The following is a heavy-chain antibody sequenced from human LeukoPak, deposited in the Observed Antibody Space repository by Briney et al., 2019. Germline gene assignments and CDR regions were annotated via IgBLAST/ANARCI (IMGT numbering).Heavy chain of an antibody. V-gene: IGHV3-53*01. CDR2: IYSGGST. CDR1: GFGITGSY. D-gene: IGHD2-15*01. CDR3: ARDLPPSSWSFAL. Sequence: GGSLRLSCTASGFGITGSYMSWVRQAPGKGLEWVSAIYSGGSTYYADSVKGRFTIFRDNSENTVYLQMNSLRAEDTAVYYCARDLPPSSWSFALWGRGTLVTVSS. J-gene: IGHJ2*01.